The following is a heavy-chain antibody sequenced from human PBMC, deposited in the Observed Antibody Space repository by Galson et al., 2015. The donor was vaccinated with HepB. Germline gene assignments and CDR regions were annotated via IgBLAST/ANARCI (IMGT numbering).Heavy chain of an antibody. CDR2: IKKDGSEK. CDR1: GFTFGDHW. CDR3: ARDGLWGNDG. V-gene: IGHV3-7*03. J-gene: IGHJ4*02. D-gene: IGHD1-1*01. Sequence: SLRLSCAASGFTFGDHWMTWVRQAPGGGLEWVGNIKKDGSEKYYVDSAKGRFTISRDNTKNSLYLQMNSLRAEDTAVYYCARDGLWGNDGWGQGTLVTVSS.